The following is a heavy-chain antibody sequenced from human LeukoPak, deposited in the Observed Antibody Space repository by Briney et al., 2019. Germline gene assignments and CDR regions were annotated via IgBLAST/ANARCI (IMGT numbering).Heavy chain of an antibody. J-gene: IGHJ4*02. CDR2: INHSGST. V-gene: IGHV4-34*01. CDR3: AKHYMGSSYNRGLDY. D-gene: IGHD3-10*01. Sequence: SETLSLTCAVYGGSFSGYYWSWIRQPPRKGLEWIGEINHSGSTNYNPSLKSRVTISVDTSKNQFSLKLSSVTAADTAIYYCAKHYMGSSYNRGLDYWGQGTLVTVSS. CDR1: GGSFSGYY.